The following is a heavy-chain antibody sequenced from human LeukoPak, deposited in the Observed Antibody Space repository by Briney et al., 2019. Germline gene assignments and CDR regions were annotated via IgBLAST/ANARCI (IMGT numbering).Heavy chain of an antibody. J-gene: IGHJ5*02. V-gene: IGHV4-39*02. CDR1: GGSVSSSSYY. D-gene: IGHD6-13*01. CDR3: ARGLFRYSSSWYAVPEGFDP. CDR2: IYYSRST. Sequence: PSETLSLTCTVSGGSVSSSSYYWGWIRQPPGKGLEWIGSIYYSRSTYYNPSLKSRVTISVDTSKNHFSLNLSSVTAADTAVYYCARGLFRYSSSWYAVPEGFDPWGQGTLVTVSS.